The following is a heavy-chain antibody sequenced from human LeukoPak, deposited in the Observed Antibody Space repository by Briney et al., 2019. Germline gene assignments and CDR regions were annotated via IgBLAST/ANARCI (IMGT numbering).Heavy chain of an antibody. V-gene: IGHV3-21*01. D-gene: IGHD5-24*01. CDR2: INSESSYI. J-gene: IGHJ6*03. Sequence: GGSLRLSCVASGFTFDDYAMTWVRQAPGKGLEWVSAINSESSYIHYADSVKGRFTISRDNAKKSLYLQMNSLRAEDTAVYFCARIGGGAGYKSNYYMDVWGRGTMVTVSS. CDR1: GFTFDDYA. CDR3: ARIGGGAGYKSNYYMDV.